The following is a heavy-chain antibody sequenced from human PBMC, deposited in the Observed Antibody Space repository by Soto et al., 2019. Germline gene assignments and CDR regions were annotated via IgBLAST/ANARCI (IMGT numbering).Heavy chain of an antibody. V-gene: IGHV4-31*02. CDR1: GGSISTGGLY. CDR2: IYYSGRT. Sequence: QVQLREWGPGLVKPSQTLSLKCSVSGGSISTGGLYWSWIRQHPRKGLEWIGDIYYSGRTYYNPSLDSRITLSIEASKNQFSLKLSSVTAADTAVYHCAQAIVFTGGDGFDIWGQGKLVTVSS. D-gene: IGHD1-1*01. CDR3: AQAIVFTGGDGFDI. J-gene: IGHJ3*02.